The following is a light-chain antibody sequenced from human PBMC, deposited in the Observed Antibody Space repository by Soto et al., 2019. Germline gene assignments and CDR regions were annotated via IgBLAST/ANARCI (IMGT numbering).Light chain of an antibody. CDR2: SAS. J-gene: IGKJ4*01. CDR3: QQRDSWPLT. Sequence: EIVLTQSPAILSLSPGERATLYCRTNQSVSSYLAWYQHKSGQAPRLLIYSASKRATGIPARFSGSGSGTDFTLTISSLDPEDFAFYYCQQRDSWPLTFGGGTKV. CDR1: QSVSSY. V-gene: IGKV3-11*01.